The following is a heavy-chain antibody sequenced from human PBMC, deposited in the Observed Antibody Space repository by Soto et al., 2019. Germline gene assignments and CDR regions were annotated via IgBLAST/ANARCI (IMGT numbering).Heavy chain of an antibody. CDR3: ARELNTAMVDYYYGMDV. CDR1: GYTLTSYA. V-gene: IGHV1-3*01. Sequence: AASVKVSCKASGYTLTSYAMHWVRQAPGQRLEWMGWINAGNGNTKYSQKFQGRVTITRDTSASTAYMELSSLRSEDTAVYYCARELNTAMVDYYYGMDVWGQGTTVTVSS. J-gene: IGHJ6*02. D-gene: IGHD5-18*01. CDR2: INAGNGNT.